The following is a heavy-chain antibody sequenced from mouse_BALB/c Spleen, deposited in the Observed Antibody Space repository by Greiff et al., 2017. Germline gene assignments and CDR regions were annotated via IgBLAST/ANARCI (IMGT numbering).Heavy chain of an antibody. J-gene: IGHJ4*01. CDR3: AKGYYAMDY. CDR2: IYPGDGDT. Sequence: VQLQQSGAELVRPGASVKLSCKASGYTFTSYWMQWVKQRPGQGLEWIGAIYPGDGDTRYTQKFKGKATLTADKSSSTAYMQLSSLASEDSAVYYCAKGYYAMDYWGQGTSVTVSS. V-gene: IGHV1-87*01. CDR1: GYTFTSYW.